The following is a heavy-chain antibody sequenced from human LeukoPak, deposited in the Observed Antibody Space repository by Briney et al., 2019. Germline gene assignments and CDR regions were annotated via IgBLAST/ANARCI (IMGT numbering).Heavy chain of an antibody. CDR1: GSTFSNYA. J-gene: IGHJ4*02. CDR3: AQARDLVVVVADY. Sequence: PGRSLRLSCAASGSTFSNYAMSWVRQAPGKWLEWVSSISGAGGGTYYAASVNGRLTLSRDNSRDTRYLQMNGLSAEDTVVYYCAQARDLVVVVADYWGQGTLVTVSS. D-gene: IGHD2-15*01. V-gene: IGHV3-23*01. CDR2: ISGAGGGT.